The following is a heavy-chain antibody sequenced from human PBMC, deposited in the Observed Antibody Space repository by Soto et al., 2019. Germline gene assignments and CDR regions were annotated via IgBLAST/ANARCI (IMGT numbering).Heavy chain of an antibody. D-gene: IGHD6-13*01. CDR1: GGSISSYY. CDR2: IYYSGST. CDR3: ARHVEGVAAAGTWFDP. Sequence: TLSVTCTVSGGSISSYYWSWIRQPPGKGLEWIGYIYYSGSTNYNPSLKSRVTISVDTSKNQFSLKLSSVTAADTAVYYCARHVEGVAAAGTWFDPWGQGTLVTVSS. J-gene: IGHJ5*02. V-gene: IGHV4-59*08.